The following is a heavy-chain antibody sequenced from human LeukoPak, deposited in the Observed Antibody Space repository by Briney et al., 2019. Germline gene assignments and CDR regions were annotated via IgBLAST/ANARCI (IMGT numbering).Heavy chain of an antibody. J-gene: IGHJ4*02. CDR1: GGTFSSYA. CDR2: IIPILGIA. Sequence: SVTVSCKASGGTFSSYAISWVRQAPGQGLEWMGRIIPILGIANYAQKFQGRVTITADKSTSTAYMELSSLRSEDTAVYYCARDPPLIAVAGNDYWGQGTLVTVSS. D-gene: IGHD6-19*01. CDR3: ARDPPLIAVAGNDY. V-gene: IGHV1-69*04.